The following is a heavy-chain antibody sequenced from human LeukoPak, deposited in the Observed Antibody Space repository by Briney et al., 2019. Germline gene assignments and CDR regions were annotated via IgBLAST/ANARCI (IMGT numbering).Heavy chain of an antibody. V-gene: IGHV1-8*01. D-gene: IGHD7-27*01. CDR3: ARGPPNWGYDY. Sequence: ASVKVSCKASGYTFTSYDFNWVRQATGQRPEWMGWMSPNSGDTGYAQKFQDRVTMTKNTSISTAYMELSSLRSDDTAVYYCARGPPNWGYDYWGPGTLVTVSS. CDR1: GYTFTSYD. J-gene: IGHJ4*02. CDR2: MSPNSGDT.